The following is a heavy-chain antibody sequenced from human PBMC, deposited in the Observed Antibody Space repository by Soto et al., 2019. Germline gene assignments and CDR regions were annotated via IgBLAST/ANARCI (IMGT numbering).Heavy chain of an antibody. Sequence: SETLSLTCTVSGGSISSYYWSWIRQPPGKGLEWIGYIYYSGSTNYNPSLKSRVTISVDTSKNQFSLKLSSVTAADTAVYYCARGVGFVYGDYYYYMDVWGKGTTVTVSS. CDR1: GGSISSYY. CDR3: ARGVGFVYGDYYYYMDV. CDR2: IYYSGST. V-gene: IGHV4-59*08. D-gene: IGHD4-17*01. J-gene: IGHJ6*03.